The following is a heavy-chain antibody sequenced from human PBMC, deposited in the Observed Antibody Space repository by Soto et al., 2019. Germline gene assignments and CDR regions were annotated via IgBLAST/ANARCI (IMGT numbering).Heavy chain of an antibody. CDR2: IKSKTDGGTT. J-gene: IGHJ6*02. V-gene: IGHV3-15*07. D-gene: IGHD1-26*01. CDR1: GFTFSNAW. CDR3: TTGDVGATPPAPYYYVMDV. Sequence: GGSLRLSCAASGFTFSNAWMNWVRQAPGKGLEWVGRIKSKTDGGTTDYAAPVKGRFTISRDDSKNTLYLQMNSLKTEDTAVYYCTTGDVGATPPAPYYYVMDVWAQGTRFTVS.